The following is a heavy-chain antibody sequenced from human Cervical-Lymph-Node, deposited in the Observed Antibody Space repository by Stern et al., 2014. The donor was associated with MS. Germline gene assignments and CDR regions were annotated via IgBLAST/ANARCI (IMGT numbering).Heavy chain of an antibody. J-gene: IGHJ4*02. CDR3: ARGPDDSSGYVDY. D-gene: IGHD3-22*01. CDR1: GFTFSSYS. V-gene: IGHV3-21*01. Sequence: EVQLVESGGGLVKPGGSLRLSCAASGFTFSSYSMNWVRQAPGKGLEWVSSISSSSSYIYYADSVKGRFTISRDNAKNSLYLQMNSLRAEDTAVYYCARGPDDSSGYVDYWGQGTLVTVSS. CDR2: ISSSSSYI.